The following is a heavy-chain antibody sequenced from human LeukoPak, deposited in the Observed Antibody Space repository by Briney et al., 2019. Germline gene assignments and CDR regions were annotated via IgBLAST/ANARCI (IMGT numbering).Heavy chain of an antibody. D-gene: IGHD3-10*02. J-gene: IGHJ4*02. CDR2: FDPENGET. V-gene: IGHV1-24*01. CDR3: ATDRFRTGITMYY. CDR1: GYTLTELS. Sequence: ASVKVSCTVSGYTLTELSIHWVRQAPGKGLEWMGGFDPENGETIYAQKFQGRVTMTEDTSTDTAYMELSSLRSEDTAVYYCATDRFRTGITMYYWGQGTLVTVSS.